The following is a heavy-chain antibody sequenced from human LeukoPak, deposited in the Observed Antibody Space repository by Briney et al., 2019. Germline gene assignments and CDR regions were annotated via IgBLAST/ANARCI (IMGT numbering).Heavy chain of an antibody. Sequence: SVKLSCTAAGATFSGYATTRVRQAPGQGLEWMGRIIPISGIAKYAQKFQGRVMITADKTTSTAYMELRSLRSEDTAVYYCARMTAQYYYYSMDVWCQGNTITVSS. J-gene: IGHJ6*02. D-gene: IGHD2-21*02. CDR3: ARMTAQYYYYSMDV. CDR1: GATFSGYA. CDR2: IIPISGIA. V-gene: IGHV1-69*04.